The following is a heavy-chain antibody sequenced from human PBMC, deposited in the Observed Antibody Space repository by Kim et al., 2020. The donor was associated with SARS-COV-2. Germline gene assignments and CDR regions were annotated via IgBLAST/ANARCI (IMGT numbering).Heavy chain of an antibody. J-gene: IGHJ4*02. V-gene: IGHV4-39*01. CDR2: IYYSGST. D-gene: IGHD6-13*01. CDR3: ARHRHSQQQLVSY. Sequence: SETLSLTCTVSGGSISSSSYYWGWIRQPPGKGLEWIGSIYYSGSTYYNPSLKSRVTISVDTSKNQFSLKLSSVTAADTAVYYCARHRHSQQQLVSYWGQGNLVTVST. CDR1: GGSISSSSYY.